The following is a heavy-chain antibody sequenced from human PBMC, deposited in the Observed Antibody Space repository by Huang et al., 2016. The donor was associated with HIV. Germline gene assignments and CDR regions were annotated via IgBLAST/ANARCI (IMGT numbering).Heavy chain of an antibody. CDR2: VYFLGNT. V-gene: IGHV4-39*02. J-gene: IGHJ6*02. Sequence: QLRESGPGLVTPSETLSLTCSASGTSMTSSTFYWGWFRPPPGGGMEWIGSVYFLGNTYYNPSLKSRVTISIDTANKQDSMRLTSGTAADTAVYFCAREVRSVDTDRPDGYYYRGLDVWGQGTTVIVSS. CDR3: AREVRSVDTDRPDGYYYRGLDV. CDR1: GTSMTSSTFY. D-gene: IGHD2-2*03.